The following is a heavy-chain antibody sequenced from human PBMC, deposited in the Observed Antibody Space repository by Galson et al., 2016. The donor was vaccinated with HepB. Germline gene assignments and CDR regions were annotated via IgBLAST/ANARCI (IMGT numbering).Heavy chain of an antibody. CDR3: TRVAEYYYDSSGYYLPQINALDV. CDR1: GFTFSASS. V-gene: IGHV3-73*01. J-gene: IGHJ6*02. CDR2: IRTKPNTYAT. D-gene: IGHD3-22*01. Sequence: SLRLSCAASGFTFSASSIHWVRQASGKGLEWVGRIRTKPNTYATAYAASVKGRFTISRDDSKNTAYLQMNSLKTEDTAVYYCTRVAEYYYDSSGYYLPQINALDVWGQGTTVTVSS.